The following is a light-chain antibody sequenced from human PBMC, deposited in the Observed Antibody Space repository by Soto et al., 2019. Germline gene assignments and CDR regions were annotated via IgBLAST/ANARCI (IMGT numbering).Light chain of an antibody. CDR1: QSVSSN. J-gene: IGKJ5*01. CDR2: KTS. Sequence: MTQSPATLSVSPVERSTLSFRASQSVSSNLAWYQQKPGKAPKLLIYKTSSLESGVPSRFSGSGSGTEFTLTISSLQPDDFATYYCLQYNSLYTFGQGTRLEIK. V-gene: IGKV1-5*03. CDR3: LQYNSLYT.